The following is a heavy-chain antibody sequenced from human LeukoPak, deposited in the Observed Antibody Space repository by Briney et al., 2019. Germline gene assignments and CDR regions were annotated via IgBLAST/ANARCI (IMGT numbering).Heavy chain of an antibody. CDR3: ARDEVYCSSTSCRGNFDY. CDR2: IIPIFGTA. D-gene: IGHD2-2*01. CDR1: GGTFSSYA. V-gene: IGHV1-69*13. Sequence: SVKVSCKASGGTFSSYAISWVRQAPGQGLEWMGGIIPIFGTANYAQKFQGRVTITADESTSTAYMELSSLRSEDTAVYYCARDEVYCSSTSCRGNFDYWGQGTLVTVSS. J-gene: IGHJ4*02.